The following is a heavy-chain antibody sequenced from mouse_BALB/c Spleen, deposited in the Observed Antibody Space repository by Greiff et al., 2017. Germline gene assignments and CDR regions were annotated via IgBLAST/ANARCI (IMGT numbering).Heavy chain of an antibody. CDR1: GYAFTNYL. D-gene: IGHD2-1*01. Sequence: VKLQESGAELVRPGTSVKVSCKASGYAFTNYLIEWVKQRPGQGLEWIGVINPGSGGTNYNEKFKGKATLTADKSSSTAYMQLSSLTSDDSAVYFCARDGNYPFDYWGQGTTLTVSS. V-gene: IGHV1-54*01. J-gene: IGHJ2*01. CDR3: ARDGNYPFDY. CDR2: INPGSGGT.